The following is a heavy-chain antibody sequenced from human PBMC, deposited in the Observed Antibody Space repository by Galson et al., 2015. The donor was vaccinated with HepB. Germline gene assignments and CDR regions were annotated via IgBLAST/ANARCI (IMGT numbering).Heavy chain of an antibody. J-gene: IGHJ4*02. CDR3: ACMGTMVRGVIINYFDY. V-gene: IGHV3-74*01. CDR1: GFTFSSYW. D-gene: IGHD3-10*01. CDR2: INSDGSST. Sequence: SLRLSCAASGFTFSSYWMHWVRQAPGKGLVWVSRINSDGSSTSYADSVKGRFTISRDNAKNTLYLQMNSLRAEDTAVYYCACMGTMVRGVIINYFDYWGQGTLVTVSS.